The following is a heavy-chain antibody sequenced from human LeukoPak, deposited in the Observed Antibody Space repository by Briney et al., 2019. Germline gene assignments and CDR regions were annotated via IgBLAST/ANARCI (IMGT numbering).Heavy chain of an antibody. CDR2: ISGSGGST. CDR1: GFTFSSYA. J-gene: IGHJ4*02. V-gene: IGHV3-23*01. D-gene: IGHD2-15*01. CDR3: AKDHVVAADL. Sequence: GGSLRLPCAASGFTFSSYAMSWVRQAPGKGLEWVSSISGSGGSTYYADSVKGRFTISRDNSKNTVYLQMNSLRAEDTAVYYCAKDHVVAADLGGQGTLVTVSS.